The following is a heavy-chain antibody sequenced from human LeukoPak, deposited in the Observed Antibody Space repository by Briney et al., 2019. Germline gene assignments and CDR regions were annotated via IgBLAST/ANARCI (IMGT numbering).Heavy chain of an antibody. D-gene: IGHD6-19*01. V-gene: IGHV4-59*08. Sequence: SETLSLTCTVSGGSISSYYWSWIRQPPGKGLEWIGYIYHSGSTNYNPSLKSRVTISVDTSKNHFSLKLSSVTAADTALYYCARQRAYSSGWVGGFDYWGQGTLVTVSS. CDR1: GGSISSYY. J-gene: IGHJ4*02. CDR2: IYHSGST. CDR3: ARQRAYSSGWVGGFDY.